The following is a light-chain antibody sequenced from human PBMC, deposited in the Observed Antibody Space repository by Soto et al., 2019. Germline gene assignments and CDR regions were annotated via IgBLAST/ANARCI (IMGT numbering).Light chain of an antibody. V-gene: IGLV1-44*01. J-gene: IGLJ2*01. CDR1: GSNIGSYT. CDR2: SNN. CDR3: APWDDSLTGVV. Sequence: QSVLTQPPSTSGTPGQRVTISCSGSGSNIGSYTVNWYQQVPGTAPKLLIYSNNQRPSGVPDRFSASKSGTSVSLAITGLHSSVEADYYYAPWDDSLTGVVFGGGTNLTVL.